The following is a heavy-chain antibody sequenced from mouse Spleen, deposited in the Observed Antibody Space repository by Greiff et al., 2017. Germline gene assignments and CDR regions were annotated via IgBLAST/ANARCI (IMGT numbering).Heavy chain of an antibody. V-gene: IGHV7-3*01. J-gene: IGHJ4*01. D-gene: IGHD1-1*01. CDR2: IRNKANGYTT. CDR3: ARCHYGSSYYAMDY. Sequence: EVQVVESGGGLVQPGGSLSLSCAASGFTFTDYYMSWVRQPPGKALEWLGFIRNKANGYTTEYSASVKGRFTISRDNSQSILYLQMNALRAEDSATYYCARCHYGSSYYAMDYWGQGTSVTVSS. CDR1: GFTFTDYY.